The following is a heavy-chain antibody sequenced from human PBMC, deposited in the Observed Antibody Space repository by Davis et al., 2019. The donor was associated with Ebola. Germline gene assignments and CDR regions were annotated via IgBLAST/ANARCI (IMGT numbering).Heavy chain of an antibody. D-gene: IGHD3-22*01. J-gene: IGHJ5*02. CDR1: GFTFSSYA. V-gene: IGHV3-23*01. CDR2: ISGSGGST. CDR3: AKAQETYYYDSSGYSLLRWFDP. Sequence: GGSLRLSCAASGFTFSSYAMSWVRQAPGKGLEWVSGISGSGGSTKYADSVKGRFTISRDNSKNTLYLQMNSLRAEDTAVYYCAKAQETYYYDSSGYSLLRWFDPWGQGTLVTVSS.